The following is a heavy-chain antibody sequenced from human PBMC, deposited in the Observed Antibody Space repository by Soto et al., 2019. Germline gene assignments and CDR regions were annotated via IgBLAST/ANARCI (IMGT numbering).Heavy chain of an antibody. CDR1: GDISPRYG. CDR2: INWYNGVT. D-gene: IGHD1-1*01. V-gene: IGHV1-18*01. Sequence: QVQLVQSGPEVKKPGALVKVSCKASGDISPRYGISWVRQAPGQGLEWLGWINWYNGVTNNAQSRQGRVTLTTDSSTSTAYIEVRSLRFDDTAVYYCAGDHGTYGTFDQWGQGTLVTVSA. J-gene: IGHJ4*02. CDR3: AGDHGTYGTFDQ.